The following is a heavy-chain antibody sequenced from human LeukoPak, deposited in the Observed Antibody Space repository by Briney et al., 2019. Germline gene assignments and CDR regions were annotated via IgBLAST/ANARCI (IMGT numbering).Heavy chain of an antibody. V-gene: IGHV3-23*01. D-gene: IGHD3-3*01. CDR1: GFTFSDDS. J-gene: IGHJ4*02. CDR2: LSGRGGVT. CDR3: AKGFNFWSGYYTYFDY. Sequence: GGSLRLSCADPGFTFSDDSMNTGRPAPGARLWWGSPLSGRGGVTYYAESVKGRVTISRDNFKRTLYLHKKRPRDLDTALYYFAKGFNFWSGYYTYFDYWGQGTLVTVSS.